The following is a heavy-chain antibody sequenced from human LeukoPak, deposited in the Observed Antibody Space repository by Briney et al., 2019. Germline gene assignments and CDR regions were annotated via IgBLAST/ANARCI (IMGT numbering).Heavy chain of an antibody. D-gene: IGHD3-22*01. Sequence: GASVKVSCKGSGYTFTSYDIKWVRQATGQGLEWMGLMSPNSGNTGYAQKFQGRVTMTRDTSMSTAYMELRSLRSDDTAVYYCARDSVDSSGYYYSVLYFDYWGQGTLVTVSS. CDR3: ARDSVDSSGYYYSVLYFDY. CDR1: GYTFTSYD. CDR2: MSPNSGNT. V-gene: IGHV1-8*01. J-gene: IGHJ4*02.